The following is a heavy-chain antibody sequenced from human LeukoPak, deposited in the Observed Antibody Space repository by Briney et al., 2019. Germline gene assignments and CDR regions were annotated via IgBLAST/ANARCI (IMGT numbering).Heavy chain of an antibody. CDR2: INPNSGGP. V-gene: IGHV1-2*02. J-gene: IGHJ5*02. Sequence: ASVKVSCKASGYTFTSYDINWVRQAPGQGLEWMGWINPNSGGPNYAQKFQGRVTMTSDTSISTAYMELSRLTSDDTAVYYCARGKTDYYDSTAYRFDPWGQGTLVTVSS. CDR1: GYTFTSYD. D-gene: IGHD3-22*01. CDR3: ARGKTDYYDSTAYRFDP.